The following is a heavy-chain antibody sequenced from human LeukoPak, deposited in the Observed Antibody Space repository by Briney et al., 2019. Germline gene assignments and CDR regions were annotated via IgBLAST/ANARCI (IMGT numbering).Heavy chain of an antibody. CDR1: GGTFSSYA. D-gene: IGHD3-10*01. Sequence: ASVKASCKASGGTFSSYAISWVRQAPGQGLEWMGGIIPIFGTANYAQKFQGRVTMTRNTSISTAYMELSSLRSEDTAVYYCARGHVSNYYGSGMYNWFDPWGQGTLVTVSS. CDR3: ARGHVSNYYGSGMYNWFDP. V-gene: IGHV1-69*05. CDR2: IIPIFGTA. J-gene: IGHJ5*02.